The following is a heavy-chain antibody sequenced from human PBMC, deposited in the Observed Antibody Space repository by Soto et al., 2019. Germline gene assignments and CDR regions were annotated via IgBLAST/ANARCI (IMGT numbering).Heavy chain of an antibody. CDR3: ARDRLWIAAAGKDGMDV. Sequence: QVQLVQSGAEVKKPGASVKVSCKASGYTFTSYYMHWVRQAPGQGLEWMGIINPSGGSTSYAQKFPRRVTMTRDTSTSTVYMELSSLRSEDTAVYYCARDRLWIAAAGKDGMDVWGQGTTVTVSS. V-gene: IGHV1-46*01. J-gene: IGHJ6*02. D-gene: IGHD6-13*01. CDR1: GYTFTSYY. CDR2: INPSGGST.